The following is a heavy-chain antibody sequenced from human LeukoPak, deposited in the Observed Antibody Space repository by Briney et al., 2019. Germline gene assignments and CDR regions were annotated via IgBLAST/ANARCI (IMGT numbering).Heavy chain of an antibody. V-gene: IGHV4-61*02. CDR2: IYTSGST. CDR3: ASGGYYDFWSSYPFRNPPPDAFDI. Sequence: SQTLSLTCTVSGGSISSGSYYWGWIRQPAGKGLEWIGRIYTSGSTNYNPSLKSRVTISLDTSKNQFSLKLSSVTAADTAVYYCASGGYYDFWSSYPFRNPPPDAFDIWGQGTMVTVSS. CDR1: GGSISSGSYY. J-gene: IGHJ3*02. D-gene: IGHD3-3*01.